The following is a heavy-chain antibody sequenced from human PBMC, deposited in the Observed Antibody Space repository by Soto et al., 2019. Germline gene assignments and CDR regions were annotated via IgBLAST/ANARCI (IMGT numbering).Heavy chain of an antibody. D-gene: IGHD3-10*01. CDR1: EFTVSSNY. V-gene: IGHV3-53*02. CDR2: IYSGGDT. CDR3: GGIGQVDI. Sequence: EVQLVETGGGLIQPGGSLRLSCAASEFTVSSNYMTWVRQAPGKGLEWVSVIYSGGDTYYADSVKGRFTISRDNSKNTLYLHMNSLRAKDTAVYYCGGIGQVDIWGQGTMVTVSS. J-gene: IGHJ3*02.